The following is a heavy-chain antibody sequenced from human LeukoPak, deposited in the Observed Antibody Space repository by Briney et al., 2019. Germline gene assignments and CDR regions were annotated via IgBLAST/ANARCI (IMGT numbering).Heavy chain of an antibody. CDR1: GFTFSNYA. CDR2: ISASAGSA. CDR3: AKDQRSGEYDYGWGTFDI. Sequence: QAGGSLRLSCEVSGFTFSNYAMNWVRHAPGKGLVWVSSISASAGSAVYGDSVEGRFTISRVNAETTLYLQMDSLRADDTAIYYCAKDQRSGEYDYGWGTFDIWGQGTMVTVSS. J-gene: IGHJ3*02. V-gene: IGHV3-23*01. D-gene: IGHD3-10*01.